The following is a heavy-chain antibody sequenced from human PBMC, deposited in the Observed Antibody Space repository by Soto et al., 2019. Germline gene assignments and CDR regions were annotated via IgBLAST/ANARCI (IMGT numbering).Heavy chain of an antibody. V-gene: IGHV3-33*01. D-gene: IGHD1-1*01. Sequence: QVQLVESGGGVVQPGRSLRLSCAASGFTFSSYGMHWVRQAPGKGLEWVAVIWYDGSNKYYADSVKGRFTISRDNSKNTLYLQMNGLRAEDTAVYYCARALPPDWHDYYYGMDVWGQGTTVTVSS. J-gene: IGHJ6*02. CDR1: GFTFSSYG. CDR2: IWYDGSNK. CDR3: ARALPPDWHDYYYGMDV.